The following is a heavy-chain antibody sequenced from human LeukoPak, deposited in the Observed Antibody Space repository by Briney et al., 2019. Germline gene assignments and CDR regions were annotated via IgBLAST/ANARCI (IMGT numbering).Heavy chain of an antibody. Sequence: NASETLSLTCAVYGGSFNGYYWSWLRQPPGQRLEWIGEINHSGSTNYNPSLKSRVTISVDTSKNQFSLKLSSVTAADTAVYHCARGIVGATRAADHFDYWGQGTLVTVSS. V-gene: IGHV4-34*01. D-gene: IGHD1-26*01. CDR2: INHSGST. CDR1: GGSFNGYY. CDR3: ARGIVGATRAADHFDY. J-gene: IGHJ4*02.